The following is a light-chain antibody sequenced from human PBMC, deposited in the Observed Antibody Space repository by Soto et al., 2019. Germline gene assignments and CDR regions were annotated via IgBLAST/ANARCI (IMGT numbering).Light chain of an antibody. CDR2: DVS. V-gene: IGLV2-11*01. Sequence: QSVLTQPRSVSGSPGQSVTISCTGTSSGVGGYNYVSWYQQHPGKAPKLMIYDVSKRPSGVPDRFSGSKSGNTASLTISGLQAEDEADYYCCSYAGSYTHYVFGTGTKVTVL. CDR3: CSYAGSYTHYV. J-gene: IGLJ1*01. CDR1: SSGVGGYNY.